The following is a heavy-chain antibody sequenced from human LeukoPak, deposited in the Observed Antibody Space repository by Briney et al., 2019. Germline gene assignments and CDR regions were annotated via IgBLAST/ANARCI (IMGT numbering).Heavy chain of an antibody. Sequence: SQTLSLTCAISGDSVSSNSAAWGWIRQSPSRGLEWLGRTYYRSGWYNDYALSLKSRITISPDSSKNQFSLKLSSVTAADTAVYYCARSSRRVPRFDYWGQGTLVAVSS. CDR3: ARSSRRVPRFDY. CDR1: GDSVSSNSAA. D-gene: IGHD2/OR15-2a*01. CDR2: TYYRSGWYN. J-gene: IGHJ4*02. V-gene: IGHV6-1*01.